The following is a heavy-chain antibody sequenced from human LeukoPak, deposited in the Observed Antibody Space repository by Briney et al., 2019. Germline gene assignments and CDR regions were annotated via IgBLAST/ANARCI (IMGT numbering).Heavy chain of an antibody. CDR3: ARGELPTVDYYDSSGYSY. J-gene: IGHJ4*02. CDR2: INHSGST. V-gene: IGHV4-34*01. CDR1: GGSFNGYY. D-gene: IGHD3-22*01. Sequence: PSEALSLTCAVYGGSFNGYYWSWIRQPPGKGLEWIGEINHSGSTNYNPSHKSRVTISVDTSKNQFSLKLSSVTAADTAVYYCARGELPTVDYYDSSGYSYWGQGTLVTVSS.